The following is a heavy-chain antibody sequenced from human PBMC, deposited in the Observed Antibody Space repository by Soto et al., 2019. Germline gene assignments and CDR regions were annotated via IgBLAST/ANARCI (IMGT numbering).Heavy chain of an antibody. CDR3: ARGPNRGGYCSSTSCRRVIPCDY. D-gene: IGHD2-2*01. Sequence: QVQLQQWGAGLLKPSETLSLTCAVYGGSFSGYYWSWIRQPPGKGLEWIGEINHSGSTNYNPSLTSRVTISIDMSRNQLSLRLSSVDAADTAGYYCARGPNRGGYCSSTSCRRVIPCDYWGQGTLVTVSS. V-gene: IGHV4-34*01. CDR1: GGSFSGYY. J-gene: IGHJ4*02. CDR2: INHSGST.